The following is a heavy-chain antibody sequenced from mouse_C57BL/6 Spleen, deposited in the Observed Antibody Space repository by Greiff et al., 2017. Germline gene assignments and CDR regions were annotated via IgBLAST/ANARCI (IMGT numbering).Heavy chain of an antibody. J-gene: IGHJ1*03. D-gene: IGHD4-1*01. CDR3: AKKGETGTGYFDV. V-gene: IGHV2-5*01. CDR1: GFSLTSYG. Sequence: VKLMESGPGLVQPSQSLSITCTVSGFSLTSYGVHWVRQSPGKGLEWLGVIWRGGSTDYNAAFMSRLSITKDNSTSQVFFKMNSLQADDTAIYYCAKKGETGTGYFDVWGTGTTVTVSS. CDR2: IWRGGST.